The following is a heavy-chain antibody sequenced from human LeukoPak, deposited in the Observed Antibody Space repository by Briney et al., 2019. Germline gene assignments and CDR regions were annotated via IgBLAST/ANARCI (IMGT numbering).Heavy chain of an antibody. Sequence: PSETLSLTCTVSGGSISSYYWSWIRQPPGKGLEWIGYIYYSGSTNYNPSLKSRVTMSVDTSKNQFSLKLSSVTAADTAVYYCARDRVQWLVHRNNWFDPWGQGTLVTVSS. V-gene: IGHV4-59*12. CDR2: IYYSGST. CDR1: GGSISSYY. D-gene: IGHD6-19*01. CDR3: ARDRVQWLVHRNNWFDP. J-gene: IGHJ5*02.